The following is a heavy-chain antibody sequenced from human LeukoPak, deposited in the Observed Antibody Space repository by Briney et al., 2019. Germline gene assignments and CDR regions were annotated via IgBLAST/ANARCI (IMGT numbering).Heavy chain of an antibody. D-gene: IGHD5-12*01. V-gene: IGHV2-5*02. CDR2: LYWDGDK. J-gene: IGHJ5*02. Sequence: SGPTLVNPAQALTLTCTFSGFSLATSGLGVGWIRQPPGRALEWLALLYWDGDKRFNPSLKSRLPLPKDAPKNQVALTMTNMAPVDTGTYFCARRVGGSGGRGCFEPWGQGTLVTVSS. CDR3: ARRVGGSGGRGCFEP. CDR1: GFSLATSGLG.